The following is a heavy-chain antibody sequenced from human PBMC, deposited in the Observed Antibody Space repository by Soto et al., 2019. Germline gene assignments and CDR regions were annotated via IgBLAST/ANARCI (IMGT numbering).Heavy chain of an antibody. CDR3: ARQDGDYPYGMDV. V-gene: IGHV5-51*01. J-gene: IGHJ6*02. CDR2: IYPGDSDT. D-gene: IGHD4-17*01. CDR1: GYSFTSYW. Sequence: GESLKISCKGSGYSFTSYWIGWVRQMPGKGLEWMGIIYPGDSDTRYSPSFQGQVTISADKSISTAYLQWSSLEASDTATYYCARQDGDYPYGMDVWGQGTTVTVSS.